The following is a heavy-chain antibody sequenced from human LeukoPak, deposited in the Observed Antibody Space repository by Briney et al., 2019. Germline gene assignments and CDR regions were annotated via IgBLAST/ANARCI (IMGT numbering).Heavy chain of an antibody. J-gene: IGHJ4*02. V-gene: IGHV1-69*01. Sequence: GASVKVSCEASGGTFSGYAIGWVRQAPGQGLEWMGGIIPIFGTANYAQKFQGRVTITADESTSTAYMELSSLRSEDTAVYYCARDCSSTSCYGGGYDYWGQGTLVTVSS. D-gene: IGHD2-2*01. CDR1: GGTFSGYA. CDR3: ARDCSSTSCYGGGYDY. CDR2: IIPIFGTA.